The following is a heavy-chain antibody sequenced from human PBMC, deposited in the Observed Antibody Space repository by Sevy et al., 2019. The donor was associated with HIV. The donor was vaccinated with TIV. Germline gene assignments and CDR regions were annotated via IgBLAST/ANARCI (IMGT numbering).Heavy chain of an antibody. Sequence: ASVKVSCKASGGTFSSYAISWVRQAPGQGLEWMGGIIPIFGTANYAQKFQGRVTITADKSTSTAYMELSSLRSEDTAVYYCARELGRGYYYGSGSLSYMDVWGKGTTVIVSS. V-gene: IGHV1-69*06. D-gene: IGHD3-10*01. CDR2: IIPIFGTA. CDR1: GGTFSSYA. CDR3: ARELGRGYYYGSGSLSYMDV. J-gene: IGHJ6*03.